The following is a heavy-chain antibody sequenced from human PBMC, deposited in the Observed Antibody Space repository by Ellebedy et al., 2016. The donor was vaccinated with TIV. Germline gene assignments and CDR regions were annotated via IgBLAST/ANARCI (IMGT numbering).Heavy chain of an antibody. CDR1: GFSLSNARMG. J-gene: IGHJ4*02. CDR2: IFSNDET. D-gene: IGHD3-9*01. V-gene: IGHV2-26*01. Sequence: SGPTLVKPTETLTLTCTVSGFSLSNARMGVSWIRQPPGKALEWLAHIFSNDETSYSTSLKSRLTISKDTSKSQVVLTMTNMDPVDTATYYCARGYDILTGRFDYWGQGTLVTVSS. CDR3: ARGYDILTGRFDY.